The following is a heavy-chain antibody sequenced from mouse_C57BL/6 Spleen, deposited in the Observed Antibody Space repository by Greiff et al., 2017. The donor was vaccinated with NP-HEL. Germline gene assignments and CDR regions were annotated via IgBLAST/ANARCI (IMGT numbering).Heavy chain of an antibody. CDR3: ARRDGYDGGYVDY. CDR1: GFTFSDYG. D-gene: IGHD2-2*01. J-gene: IGHJ2*01. Sequence: EVKLEESGGGLVQPGGSLKLSCAASGFTFSDYGMAWVRQAPRTGPELVALISNLAYSIYYADTVTGRFTITRENAKNTLYLEMSSLRSEDTAMYYCARRDGYDGGYVDYWGQGTTLTVSS. V-gene: IGHV5-15*04. CDR2: ISNLAYSI.